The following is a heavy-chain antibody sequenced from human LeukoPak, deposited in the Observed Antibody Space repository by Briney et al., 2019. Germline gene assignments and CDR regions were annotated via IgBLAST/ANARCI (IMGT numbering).Heavy chain of an antibody. Sequence: ASVRVSCKVSGYTLTELSMHWVRQAPGKGLEWMGGFDPEDGETIYAQKFRGRVTMTEDTSTDTAYMELSSLRSEDTAVYYCATDPYSSGWYWGQGTLVTVSS. CDR3: ATDPYSSGWY. CDR2: FDPEDGET. CDR1: GYTLTELS. V-gene: IGHV1-24*01. D-gene: IGHD6-19*01. J-gene: IGHJ4*02.